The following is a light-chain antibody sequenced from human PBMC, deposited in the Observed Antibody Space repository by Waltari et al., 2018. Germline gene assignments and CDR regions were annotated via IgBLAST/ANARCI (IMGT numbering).Light chain of an antibody. CDR2: GAS. V-gene: IGKV3-11*01. Sequence: EIVLTQSPATLSLSPGDRATPSCRASQGFSTYLAWYQQKPGQPPRLLIYGASNRAAGIPDRFSGSWSGTDFTLTISSLDTEDVAVYFCQQRSNWPGLTFGGGTKVEIK. CDR1: QGFSTY. J-gene: IGKJ4*02. CDR3: QQRSNWPGLT.